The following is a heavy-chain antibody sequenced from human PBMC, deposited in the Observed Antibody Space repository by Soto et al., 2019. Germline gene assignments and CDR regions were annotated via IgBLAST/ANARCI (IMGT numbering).Heavy chain of an antibody. Sequence: PGGSLRLSCAASGFTFSSYSMNWVRQAPGKGLEWVSSISSSSSYIYYADSVKGRFTISRDNAKNSLYLQMNSLRAEDTAVYYCARDMAYYDILTGYGSATYYYYGREVWGQGTTVTVSS. CDR1: GFTFSSYS. V-gene: IGHV3-21*01. CDR3: ARDMAYYDILTGYGSATYYYYGREV. D-gene: IGHD3-9*01. J-gene: IGHJ6*02. CDR2: ISSSSSYI.